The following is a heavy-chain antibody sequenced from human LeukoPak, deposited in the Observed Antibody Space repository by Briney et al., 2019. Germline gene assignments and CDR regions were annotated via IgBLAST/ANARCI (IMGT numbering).Heavy chain of an antibody. J-gene: IGHJ6*03. D-gene: IGHD1-26*01. V-gene: IGHV4-59*01. Sequence: PSETLSLTCTVSGGSISSYYWSWIRQPPGKGLEWIGYIYYSGSTNHNPSLKSRVTISVDTSKNQFSLKLSSVTAADTAVYYCARAELPPPRYYYYMDVWRKGTTVTVSS. CDR3: ARAELPPPRYYYYMDV. CDR2: IYYSGST. CDR1: GGSISSYY.